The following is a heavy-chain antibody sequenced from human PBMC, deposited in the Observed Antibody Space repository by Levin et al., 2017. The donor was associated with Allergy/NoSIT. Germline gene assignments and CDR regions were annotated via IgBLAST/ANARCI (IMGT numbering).Heavy chain of an antibody. Sequence: GGSLRLSCAASGFTFSSYWMSWVRQAPGKGLEWVANIKQDGSEIYYVDSVKGRFTISRDNAKNSLYLQMNSLTPEDTAVYYCARDRGYCGGGSCPSQNLFDDWGQGPLVTVSS. CDR3: ARDRGYCGGGSCPSQNLFDD. V-gene: IGHV3-7*01. J-gene: IGHJ4*02. D-gene: IGHD2-15*01. CDR2: IKQDGSEI. CDR1: GFTFSSYW.